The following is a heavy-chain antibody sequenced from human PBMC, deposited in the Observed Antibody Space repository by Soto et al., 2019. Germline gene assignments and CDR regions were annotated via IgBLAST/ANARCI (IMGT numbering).Heavy chain of an antibody. Sequence: ESEGGPVRPGGSLKLSCAASGFNFITYSLSWVRQAPGKGLEWVASISSSAVYIDYADSVKGRFTISRDNANNSLYLQMNSLRAEDTATYYCVRDGLDYYDTERLYFDNWGQGTLVTVSS. CDR3: VRDGLDYYDTERLYFDN. J-gene: IGHJ4*02. D-gene: IGHD3-22*01. V-gene: IGHV3-21*01. CDR1: GFNFITYS. CDR2: ISSSAVYI.